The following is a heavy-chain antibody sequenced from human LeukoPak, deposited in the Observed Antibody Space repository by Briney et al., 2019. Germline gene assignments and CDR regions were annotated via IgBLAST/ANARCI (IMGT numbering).Heavy chain of an antibody. D-gene: IGHD2-21*02. CDR3: ARELPREVTLDY. V-gene: IGHV3-74*01. J-gene: IGHJ4*02. Sequence: GVSLRLSCAASGFTFIAYGMQWVRQAPGKGLVWVSRINNDGSSTSYADSVKGRFTISRDNAKNTLYLQVNSLRAEDTGVYYCARELPREVTLDYWGQGTLVTVAS. CDR1: GFTFIAYG. CDR2: INNDGSST.